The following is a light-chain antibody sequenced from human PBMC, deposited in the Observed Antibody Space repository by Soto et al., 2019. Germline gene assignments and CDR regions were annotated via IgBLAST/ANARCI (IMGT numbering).Light chain of an antibody. Sequence: EIVLTQSPATLSLSPGERVTLSCRASQSVSSYLAWYQQKPGQAPRLLLYDASNRATGIPARFSGSGSGTDFTLTISSLDPEDFAVYYCQQRTNWPPLYTFGQGTKLEIK. V-gene: IGKV3-11*01. CDR3: QQRTNWPPLYT. CDR1: QSVSSY. CDR2: DAS. J-gene: IGKJ2*01.